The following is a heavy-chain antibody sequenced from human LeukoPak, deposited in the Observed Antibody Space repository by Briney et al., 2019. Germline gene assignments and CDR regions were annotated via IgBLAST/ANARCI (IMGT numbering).Heavy chain of an antibody. CDR2: INPNRSST. Sequence: GASVKVSCTASGYTFTGYYMHWVRQAPGQGLEWMGRINPNRSSTNYAQKFKGRVTMTSDTSISTSYMELSRLRSDDTAVYYCARFVSDYGDQYYFDYWGQGTLVTVSS. J-gene: IGHJ4*02. CDR1: GYTFTGYY. D-gene: IGHD4-17*01. CDR3: ARFVSDYGDQYYFDY. V-gene: IGHV1-2*06.